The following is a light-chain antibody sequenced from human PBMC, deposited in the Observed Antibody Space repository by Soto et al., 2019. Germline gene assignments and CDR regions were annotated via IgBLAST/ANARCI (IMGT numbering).Light chain of an antibody. J-gene: IGKJ1*01. CDR2: DAF. CDR1: QTVSSN. Sequence: ETVLTQSPATLSLSPGERATLSCRASQTVSSNLAWYQQKPGQAPRLLIYDAFNRATGIPARFSGSASGTEFTLTISSLQSEDFAVYYCQQYNNWPSWTFGQGTKVDIK. V-gene: IGKV3D-15*01. CDR3: QQYNNWPSWT.